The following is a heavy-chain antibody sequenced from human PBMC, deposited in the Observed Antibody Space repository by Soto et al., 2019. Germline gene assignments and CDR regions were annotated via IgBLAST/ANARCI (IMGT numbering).Heavy chain of an antibody. CDR1: GYTFINCG. CDR2: ISVYNGKT. J-gene: IGHJ3*02. D-gene: IGHD3-10*01. V-gene: IGHV1-18*01. Sequence: QLVQSGAEVKKPGASVKVSCKASGYTFINCGISWVRQAPGQGLEWMGWISVYNGKTKSAQKFQDRITMTTDTVTNTCYMELRSVKSDYTAVYYCARDPHYRGSLAGGGDAFDIWGQGTLVTVS. CDR3: ARDPHYRGSLAGGGDAFDI.